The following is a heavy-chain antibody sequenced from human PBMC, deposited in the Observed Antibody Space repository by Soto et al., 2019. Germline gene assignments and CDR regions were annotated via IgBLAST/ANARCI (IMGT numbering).Heavy chain of an antibody. V-gene: IGHV5-10-1*01. CDR2: IDPSDSYT. CDR3: ASPRYYYDSSGRHYYGMDV. D-gene: IGHD3-22*01. Sequence: PGESLKISCKGSGYSFTSYWISWVRQMPGKGLEWMGRIDPSDSYTNYSPSFQGHVTISADKSISTAYLQWSSLKASDTAMYYCASPRYYYDSSGRHYYGMDVWGQGTTVTVSS. CDR1: GYSFTSYW. J-gene: IGHJ6*02.